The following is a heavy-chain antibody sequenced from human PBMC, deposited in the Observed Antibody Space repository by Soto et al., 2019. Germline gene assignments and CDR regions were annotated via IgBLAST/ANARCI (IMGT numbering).Heavy chain of an antibody. D-gene: IGHD6-13*01. Sequence: QVQLQESGPGLVKPSQTLSLTCTVSGGSISSGDYYWSWIRQPPGKGLEWIGYIYYSGSTSYNPSRKRQVTISVDTSKNQFSLKLSSVTAADTAVYYCARERPDGSRLDPWGQGTLVTVSS. CDR2: IYYSGST. CDR1: GGSISSGDYY. V-gene: IGHV4-30-4*01. J-gene: IGHJ5*02. CDR3: ARERPDGSRLDP.